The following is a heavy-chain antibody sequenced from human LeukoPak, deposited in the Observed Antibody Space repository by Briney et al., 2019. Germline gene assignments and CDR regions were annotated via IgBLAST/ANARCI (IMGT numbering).Heavy chain of an antibody. Sequence: SETLSLTCTVSGGSISSSSYYWGWIRQPPGKGLEWIGSIYYSGSTNYNPSLKSRVTISVDTSKNQFSLKLSSVTAADTAVYYCARVRLHRSINRGKEGFDYWGQGTLVTVSS. D-gene: IGHD1-14*01. J-gene: IGHJ4*02. CDR1: GGSISSSSYY. V-gene: IGHV4-39*07. CDR3: ARVRLHRSINRGKEGFDY. CDR2: IYYSGST.